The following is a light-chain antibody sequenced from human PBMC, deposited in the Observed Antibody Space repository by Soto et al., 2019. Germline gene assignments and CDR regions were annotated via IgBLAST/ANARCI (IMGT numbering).Light chain of an antibody. CDR2: AAS. CDR3: QHYNSYSEA. Sequence: DIQMTQSPSSLSASVVDIVTITFRASQSISSYLNWYQQKPGKAPKLLIYAASSLQSGVPSRFSGSGSGTDFTLTISSLQPDDFETYYCQHYNSYSEAFGQGTKVDIK. J-gene: IGKJ1*01. CDR1: QSISSY. V-gene: IGKV1-39*01.